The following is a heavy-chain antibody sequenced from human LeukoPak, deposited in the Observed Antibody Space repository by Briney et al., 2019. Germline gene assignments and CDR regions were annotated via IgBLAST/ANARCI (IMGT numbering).Heavy chain of an antibody. V-gene: IGHV4-34*01. CDR1: GGSISRYY. J-gene: IGHJ5*02. D-gene: IGHD3-3*01. CDR2: INHSGST. Sequence: SETLSLTCTVSGGSISRYYWSWIRQPPGKGLEWIGEINHSGSTNYNPSLKSRVTISVDTSKNQFSLKLSSVTAADTAVYYCARETRPGVYYDFWSGQNWFDPWGQGTLVTVSS. CDR3: ARETRPGVYYDFWSGQNWFDP.